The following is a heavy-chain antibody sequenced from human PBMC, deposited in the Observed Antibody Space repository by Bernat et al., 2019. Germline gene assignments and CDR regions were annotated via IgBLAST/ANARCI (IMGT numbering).Heavy chain of an antibody. D-gene: IGHD6-13*01. Sequence: QAQLVQSGSEVKKPGASVMVSCKASGYTFSNYAITWVRQAPGQGLEWMGWISGYNGNTDYAQKLQGRVTLTSDTSTSTAYMELRSLRSDDTAGYYCAGKGLRGSHFYSFGMDVWGQGTTVTVSS. J-gene: IGHJ6*02. CDR3: AGKGLRGSHFYSFGMDV. V-gene: IGHV1-18*01. CDR2: ISGYNGNT. CDR1: GYTFSNYA.